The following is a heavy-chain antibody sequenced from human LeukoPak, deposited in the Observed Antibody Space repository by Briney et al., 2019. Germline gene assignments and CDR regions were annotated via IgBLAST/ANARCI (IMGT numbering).Heavy chain of an antibody. CDR3: ATLREGYCSGGSCYDFGMDV. Sequence: PSETLSPTCAVSGGSISSYYWSWIRQPPGKGLEWIGYIYYSGSTNYNPSLKGRVTISVDTSKNHFSLKLSSVTAADTAVYYCATLREGYCSGGSCYDFGMDVWGQGTTVTVSS. D-gene: IGHD2-15*01. CDR2: IYYSGST. CDR1: GGSISSYY. V-gene: IGHV4-59*01. J-gene: IGHJ6*02.